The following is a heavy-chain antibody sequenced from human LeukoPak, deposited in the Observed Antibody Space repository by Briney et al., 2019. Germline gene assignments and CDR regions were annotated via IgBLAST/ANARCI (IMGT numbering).Heavy chain of an antibody. CDR1: GFTFSSYA. Sequence: GGSLRLSCAASGFTFSSYAMSWVRQASGKGLEWVSAISGSGGSTYYADSVKGRFTISRDNSKNTLYLQMNSLRAEDTAVYYCAKYYGSGSRLTYYFIDYWGQGTLVTVSS. J-gene: IGHJ4*02. D-gene: IGHD3-10*01. CDR2: ISGSGGST. V-gene: IGHV3-23*01. CDR3: AKYYGSGSRLTYYFIDY.